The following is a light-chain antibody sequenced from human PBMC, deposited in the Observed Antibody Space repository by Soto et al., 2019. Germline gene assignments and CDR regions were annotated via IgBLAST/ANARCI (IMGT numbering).Light chain of an antibody. CDR2: NNN. J-gene: IGLJ1*01. CDR3: AAWDDGLNGYV. CDR1: RSNIGSNS. Sequence: SVLTQPPSASGTPGQRVTISCSGSRSNIGSNSVSWYQQLPGTAPKLLIYNNNQRPSGVPDRISGSKSGTSGSLAISGLQSGDEADYYCAAWDDGLNGYVFGTGTKVTVL. V-gene: IGLV1-44*01.